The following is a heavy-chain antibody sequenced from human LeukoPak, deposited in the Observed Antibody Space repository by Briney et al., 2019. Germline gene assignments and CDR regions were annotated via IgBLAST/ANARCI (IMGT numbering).Heavy chain of an antibody. CDR1: GGSISSYY. CDR3: STDGVAVAGSVDY. Sequence: SETLSLTCTVSGGSISSYYWSWIRQTPGKGLEWIGDIYYSGSTNYNPSLKSRVTISVDTSKNQFSLKLTSVTAADTAVYYCSTDGVAVAGSVDYWGQGTLVTVSS. CDR2: IYYSGST. J-gene: IGHJ4*02. D-gene: IGHD6-19*01. V-gene: IGHV4-59*12.